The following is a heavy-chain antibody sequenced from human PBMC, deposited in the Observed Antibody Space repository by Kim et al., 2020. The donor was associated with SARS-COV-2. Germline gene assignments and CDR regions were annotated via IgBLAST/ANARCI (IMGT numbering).Heavy chain of an antibody. V-gene: IGHV3-33*01. J-gene: IGHJ6*02. CDR3: AREGGYSGYDPDYYYYYGMDV. Sequence: GGSLRLSCAASGFTFSSYGMHWVRQAPGKGLEWVAVIWYDGSNKYYADSVKGRFTISRDNSKNTLYLQMNSLRAEDTAVYYCAREGGYSGYDPDYYYYYGMDVWGQGTTVTVSS. CDR1: GFTFSSYG. D-gene: IGHD5-12*01. CDR2: IWYDGSNK.